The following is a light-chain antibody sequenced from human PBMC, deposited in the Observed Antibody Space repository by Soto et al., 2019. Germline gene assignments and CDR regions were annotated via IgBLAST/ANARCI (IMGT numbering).Light chain of an antibody. J-gene: IGKJ5*01. V-gene: IGKV3D-15*01. Sequence: EIVLTQSPDTLAVSPGEVATLSCWASQSVTSNLAWYQQKRGQAPRLLIYAASTRATGVPARFSGSGSGTEFTLTITSRQSEDFAVYYCQQYNNWPPITFGQGTRLEMK. CDR3: QQYNNWPPIT. CDR2: AAS. CDR1: QSVTSN.